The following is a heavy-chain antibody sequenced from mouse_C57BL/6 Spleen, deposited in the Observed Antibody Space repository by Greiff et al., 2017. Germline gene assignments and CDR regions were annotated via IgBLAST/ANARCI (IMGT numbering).Heavy chain of an antibody. Sequence: VQLKQSGPELVKPGASVKISCKASGYSFTDYNMNWVKQSNGKSLEWIGVINPNYGTTSYNQKFKGKATLTVDQSSSTAYMQLNSLTCEDCAVYYCARPIYGSYYLMVYSGRGTSATVTA. CDR1: GYSFTDYN. CDR3: ARPIYGSYYLMVY. CDR2: INPNYGTT. D-gene: IGHD2-1*01. J-gene: IGHJ4*01. V-gene: IGHV1-39*01.